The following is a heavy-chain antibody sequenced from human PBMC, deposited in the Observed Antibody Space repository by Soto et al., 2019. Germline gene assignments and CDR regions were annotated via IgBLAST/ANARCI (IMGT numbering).Heavy chain of an antibody. CDR2: INAGNGKK. CDR1: GYTFTSYA. J-gene: IGHJ6*02. D-gene: IGHD3-3*01. V-gene: IGHV1-3*01. CDR3: ASLIVFVFWSGYTENYYYGMDV. Sequence: ASVKVSCKASGYTFTSYAMHWVRQAPGQRLEWMGWINAGNGKKKYSQKFQGRVTITRDKSTSTAYMKLSSLRYEDTAVYYYASLIVFVFWSGYTENYYYGMDVWGQGTTVTVSS.